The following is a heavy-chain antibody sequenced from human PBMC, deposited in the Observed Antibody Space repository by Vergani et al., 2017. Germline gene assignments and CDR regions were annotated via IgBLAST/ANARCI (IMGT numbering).Heavy chain of an antibody. V-gene: IGHV4-30-4*01. J-gene: IGHJ4*02. CDR3: ARDRGFDYYDSRFEY. D-gene: IGHD3-22*01. CDR2: IHFSGRT. CDR1: GDSMNSDDFY. Sequence: QVQLQESGPGLVKPSQTLSLTCTVSGDSMNSDDFYWSWIRQPPGKGLEWIGYIHFSGRTYYNPSLQSRVSMSVDTSKSQFFLKLNSVTAADTAVYYCARDRGFDYYDSRFEYWGQGTLVTVSS.